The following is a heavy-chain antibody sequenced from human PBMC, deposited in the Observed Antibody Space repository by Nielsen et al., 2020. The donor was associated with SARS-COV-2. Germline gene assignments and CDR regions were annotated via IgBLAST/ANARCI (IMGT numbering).Heavy chain of an antibody. Sequence: GESLRLSCAASGFTFSNFAMNWVCQAPGKGLEWVSTIGVSGGGTYYADSLKGRFTISRDNSKNTLYLQMNSLGADDTAIYYCTRRVAGGTMDVWGQGTTVTVSS. D-gene: IGHD6-19*01. CDR2: IGVSGGGT. V-gene: IGHV3-23*01. J-gene: IGHJ6*02. CDR3: TRRVAGGTMDV. CDR1: GFTFSNFA.